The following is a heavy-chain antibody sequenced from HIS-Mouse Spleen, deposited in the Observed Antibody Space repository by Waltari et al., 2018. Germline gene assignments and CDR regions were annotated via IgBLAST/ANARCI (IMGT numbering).Heavy chain of an antibody. CDR1: GGSISSYY. V-gene: IGHV4-4*07. J-gene: IGHJ3*02. CDR2: SYTSGGT. D-gene: IGHD3-3*01. Sequence: QVQLQESGPGLVKPSETLSLTCTVSGGSISSYYWSWIRQPAGKGLEWIGRSYTSGGTNSTPSLKSRDTMSVDTSKNQFSLKLGSVTAADTAVYYCARDFHDFWSGYYGGDKKHDAFDIWGQGTMVTVSS. CDR3: ARDFHDFWSGYYGGDKKHDAFDI.